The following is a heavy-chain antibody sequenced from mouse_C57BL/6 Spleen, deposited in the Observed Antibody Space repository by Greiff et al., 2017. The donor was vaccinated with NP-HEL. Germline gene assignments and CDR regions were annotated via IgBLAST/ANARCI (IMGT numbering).Heavy chain of an antibody. CDR3: ANTVVERGYAMDY. D-gene: IGHD1-1*01. V-gene: IGHV1-26*01. CDR2: INPNNGGT. J-gene: IGHJ4*01. Sequence: EVQLQQSGPELVKPGASVKISCKASGYTFTDYYMNWVKQSHGKSLEWIGDINPNNGGTSYNQKFKGKATLTVDNSSSTAYMELRSLTSEDSAVYYCANTVVERGYAMDYWGQGTSVIVSS. CDR1: GYTFTDYY.